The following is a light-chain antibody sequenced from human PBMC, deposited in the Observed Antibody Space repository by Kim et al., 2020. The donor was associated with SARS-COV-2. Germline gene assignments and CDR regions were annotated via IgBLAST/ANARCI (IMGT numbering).Light chain of an antibody. CDR3: QQYGSSPWT. CDR2: GAS. J-gene: IGKJ1*01. V-gene: IGKV3-20*01. Sequence: SPGERATPSTGATQSVCSTYLACYQQKLGRAPRLLFYGASRRAPGIPARFSGIGFGTDFTLTISSREPEDFAVYYCQQYGSSPWTFVQGTKVDIK. CDR1: QSVCSTY.